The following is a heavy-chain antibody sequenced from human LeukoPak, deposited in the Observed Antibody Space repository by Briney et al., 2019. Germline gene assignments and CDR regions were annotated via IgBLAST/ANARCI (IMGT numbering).Heavy chain of an antibody. D-gene: IGHD2-2*01. Sequence: ASVKVSCKASDYTFTNYDIRWVRQAPGQGLEWMGWISTYNGHTNYAQKFQGRVTVTTDTSTNTAYMELRSLRSDDTAVYYCASYPLNDCSSTNCPPGGWGQGTLVTVSS. J-gene: IGHJ4*02. CDR3: ASYPLNDCSSTNCPPGG. CDR1: DYTFTNYD. V-gene: IGHV1-18*01. CDR2: ISTYNGHT.